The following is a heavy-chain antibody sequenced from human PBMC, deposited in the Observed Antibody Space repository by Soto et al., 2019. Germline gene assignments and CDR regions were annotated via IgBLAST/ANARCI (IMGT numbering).Heavy chain of an antibody. CDR1: GFTLSSAW. CDR2: IKEDGSER. V-gene: IGHV3-7*05. CDR3: VRSYDF. J-gene: IGHJ4*02. Sequence: ESGGGLVQPGGSLRLSCAASGFTLSSAWMTWVRQAPGKGLEWVANIKEDGSERYYVHSVEGRFTVSRDNAKNSLYLQMDILRAEDTSIYYCVRSYDFWGKGTQVTVSS.